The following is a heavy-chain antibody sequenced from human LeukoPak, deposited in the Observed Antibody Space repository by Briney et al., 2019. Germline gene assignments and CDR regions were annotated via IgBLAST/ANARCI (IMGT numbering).Heavy chain of an antibody. CDR3: ARDGGYCSSTSCPSNWFDP. J-gene: IGHJ5*02. Sequence: ASVKVSCKASGYTFTGYYMHWVRQAPGQGLEWMGWINPNSGGTNYAQEFQGRVTMTRDTSISTAYMELSRLRSDDTAVYYCARDGGYCSSTSCPSNWFDPWGQGTLVTVSS. CDR1: GYTFTGYY. D-gene: IGHD2-2*01. CDR2: INPNSGGT. V-gene: IGHV1-2*02.